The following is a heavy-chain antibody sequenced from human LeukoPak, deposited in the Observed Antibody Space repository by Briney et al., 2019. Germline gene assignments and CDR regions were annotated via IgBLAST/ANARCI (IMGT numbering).Heavy chain of an antibody. CDR2: IIPILGIA. CDR1: GGTFSSYA. J-gene: IGHJ2*01. V-gene: IGHV1-69*04. Sequence: SVKVSCKASGGTFSSYAISWVRQAPGQGLEWMGRIIPILGIANYAQKFQGRVTITADKSTSTAYMELSSLRSEDTAVYYCARGIRAQRWLLYYWYFDLWGRGTLVTVSS. D-gene: IGHD5-24*01. CDR3: ARGIRAQRWLLYYWYFDL.